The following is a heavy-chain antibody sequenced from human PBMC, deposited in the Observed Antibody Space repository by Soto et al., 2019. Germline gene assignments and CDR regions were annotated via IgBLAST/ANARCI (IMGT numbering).Heavy chain of an antibody. CDR1: VYTFAAYY. J-gene: IGHJ4*02. CDR2: INPTSGGT. V-gene: IGHV1-2*02. CDR3: ARDPDYGDYWGYFFDS. D-gene: IGHD4-17*01. Sequence: QVQLVQSGAEVKKPGASVKVSCKTSVYTFAAYYIHWIRQAPGQGLEWMGWINPTSGGTVYAQNFQDRVTMTRDTSISTAYMELRRLNSDDTAVYYCARDPDYGDYWGYFFDSWGQGTPVTVSS.